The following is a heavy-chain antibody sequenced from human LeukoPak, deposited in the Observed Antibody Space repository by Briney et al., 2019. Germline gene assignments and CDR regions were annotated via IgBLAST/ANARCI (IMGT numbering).Heavy chain of an antibody. J-gene: IGHJ4*02. Sequence: PSQTLSLTCTVSGDSVNSGVYYWSWIRQPAGKGLEWIGRIYASGNTKYNPSLKSRVTILIDTSKNQVSLILTSVTAAETAVYYCARGDDAAAAHRLRDWGQGTLVTVSS. V-gene: IGHV4-61*02. D-gene: IGHD2-2*01. CDR3: ARGDDAAAAHRLRD. CDR2: IYASGNT. CDR1: GDSVNSGVYY.